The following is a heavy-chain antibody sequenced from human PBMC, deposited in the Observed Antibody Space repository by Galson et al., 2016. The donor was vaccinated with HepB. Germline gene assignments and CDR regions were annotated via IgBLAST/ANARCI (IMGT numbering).Heavy chain of an antibody. Sequence: TLSLTCTVSGGSISSDGYFWSWIRQPPGKGLEWIGHVYHTGKTYYNPSLKSRVTTSLDRSSNPFSLRLNSVTAADTAVYYCASTIYVLHFLDRPRYFDPWGQGTLVTVSS. CDR2: VYHTGKT. J-gene: IGHJ5*02. D-gene: IGHD3/OR15-3a*01. CDR3: ASTIYVLHFLDRPRYFDP. V-gene: IGHV4-30-2*01. CDR1: GGSISSDGYF.